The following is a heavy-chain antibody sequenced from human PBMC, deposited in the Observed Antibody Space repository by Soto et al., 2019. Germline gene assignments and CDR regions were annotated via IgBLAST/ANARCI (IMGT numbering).Heavy chain of an antibody. CDR2: IYYSGST. Sequence: SETLSLTCTVSGGSISSYYWSWIRQPPGKGLEWIGYIYYSGSTNYNPSLKSRVTISVDTSKNQFSLKLSSVTAADTAVYYCARQDFLGAFYIWGQGTMVTVSS. CDR1: GGSISSYY. V-gene: IGHV4-59*08. D-gene: IGHD3-16*01. CDR3: ARQDFLGAFYI. J-gene: IGHJ3*02.